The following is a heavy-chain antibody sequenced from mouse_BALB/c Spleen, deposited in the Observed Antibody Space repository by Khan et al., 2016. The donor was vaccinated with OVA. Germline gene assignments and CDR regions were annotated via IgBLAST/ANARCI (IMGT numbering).Heavy chain of an antibody. Sequence: QVQLQQSGAELARPGASVKMSCKASGYTFTSYTIHWIKKRPGQGLEWIGYINPSNGYTNYNQKFKDKATLTTDKSSNTAYLQLSSLTSDDSAVYNCVRDGAYHRSDGWFAYWGQGTLVTVSA. CDR3: VRDGAYHRSDGWFAY. D-gene: IGHD2-14*01. V-gene: IGHV1-4*01. CDR2: INPSNGYT. CDR1: GYTFTSYT. J-gene: IGHJ3*01.